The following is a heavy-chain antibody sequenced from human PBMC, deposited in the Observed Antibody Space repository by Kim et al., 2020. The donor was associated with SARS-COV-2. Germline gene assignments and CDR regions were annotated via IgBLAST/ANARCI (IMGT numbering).Heavy chain of an antibody. CDR2: IYYSGST. CDR1: GGSISSYY. D-gene: IGHD3-3*01. J-gene: IGHJ6*02. Sequence: SETLSLTCTVSGGSISSYYWSWIRQPPGKGLEWIGYIYYSGSTNYNPSLKSRVTISVDTSKNQFSLKLSSVTAADTAVYYCARVGVPLKSGFLEWLQSPYYYSGMDVWGQGTTVTVSS. V-gene: IGHV4-59*01. CDR3: ARVGVPLKSGFLEWLQSPYYYSGMDV.